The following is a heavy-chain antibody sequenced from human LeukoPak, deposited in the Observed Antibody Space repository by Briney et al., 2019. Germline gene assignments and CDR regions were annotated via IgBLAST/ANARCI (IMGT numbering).Heavy chain of an antibody. CDR1: GGSISSSNW. Sequence: PSETLSLTCAVSGGSISSSNWWSWVRQPPGKGLEWIGEIYHSGSTNYNPSLKSRVTISVDTSNNHFSLKLSSVTAADTAVYYCARRLSRITMIRGESWFDPWGQGTLVIVSS. V-gene: IGHV4-4*02. J-gene: IGHJ5*02. CDR2: IYHSGST. CDR3: ARRLSRITMIRGESWFDP. D-gene: IGHD3-10*01.